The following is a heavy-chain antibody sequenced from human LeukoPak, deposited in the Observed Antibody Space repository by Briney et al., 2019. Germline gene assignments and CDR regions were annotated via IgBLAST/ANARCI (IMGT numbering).Heavy chain of an antibody. CDR2: ISPSGGST. D-gene: IGHD3-10*01. CDR3: ARDSEGYYGSGRYSFDY. V-gene: IGHV1-46*01. Sequence: ASVKVSCKASGYTFTSYDMHWVRQAPGQGLEWMGIISPSGGSTSYAEKVQGRVTIIADTSTSTAYMELSSLRSEDTGMYYCARDSEGYYGSGRYSFDYWGQGTLVPVSS. CDR1: GYTFTSYD. J-gene: IGHJ4*02.